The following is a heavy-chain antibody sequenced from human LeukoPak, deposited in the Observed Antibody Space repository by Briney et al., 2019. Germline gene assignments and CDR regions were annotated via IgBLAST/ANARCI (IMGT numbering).Heavy chain of an antibody. J-gene: IGHJ6*03. CDR3: ARVGLSSRGYYYYMDV. Sequence: NPAETLSLTCTVSGVSISSDYWSWSRQPAGKGLEWNGHIHTSGSTNYNPSLTGRVTMSLATSNNQFSLNLTSVTAADTAVYYCARVGLSSRGYYYYMDVGGRETTVTVSS. CDR2: IHTSGST. D-gene: IGHD2-2*01. V-gene: IGHV4-4*07. CDR1: GVSISSDY.